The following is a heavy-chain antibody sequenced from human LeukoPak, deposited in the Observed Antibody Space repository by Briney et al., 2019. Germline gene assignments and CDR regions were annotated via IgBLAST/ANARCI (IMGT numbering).Heavy chain of an antibody. D-gene: IGHD3-10*01. J-gene: IGHJ4*02. Sequence: PGGSLTLSCAASGFTFDDYGMSWVRQAPGKGLEWVSGINWNGGSTGYADSVKGRFTISRDNAKNSLYLQMNSLRAEDTALYYCARVGGGFEGFDYFDYWGRGTLVTVSS. CDR1: GFTFDDYG. V-gene: IGHV3-20*04. CDR3: ARVGGGFEGFDYFDY. CDR2: INWNGGST.